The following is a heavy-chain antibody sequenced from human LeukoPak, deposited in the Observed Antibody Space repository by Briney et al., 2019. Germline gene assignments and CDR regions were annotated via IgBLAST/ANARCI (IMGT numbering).Heavy chain of an antibody. CDR3: TRSVRNGHIDY. CDR2: ISAYNGYT. V-gene: IGHV1-18*01. Sequence: ASVKVSCKASGYTFTSYGISWVRQAPGQGLEWMGWISAYNGYTNYAQKLQGRVTMTRSTSISTAYMELSSLRFEDTAVYYCTRSVRNGHIDYWGQGTLVTVSS. CDR1: GYTFTSYG. J-gene: IGHJ4*02. D-gene: IGHD2-21*01.